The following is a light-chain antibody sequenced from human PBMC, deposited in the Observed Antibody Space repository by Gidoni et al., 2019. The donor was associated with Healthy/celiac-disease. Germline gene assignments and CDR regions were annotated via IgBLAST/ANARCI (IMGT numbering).Light chain of an antibody. CDR1: QGISSS. CDR3: QQLNSYPPLFT. J-gene: IGKJ3*01. Sequence: DIQLTQSPSFLSASVGDRVTITCRASQGISSSLAWYQQKPGKAPKLLIYAASTLQSGVPSRFSGSGSGTEFTLTISSLQPEDFATYYCQQLNSYPPLFTFGPGTKVDIK. CDR2: AAS. V-gene: IGKV1-9*01.